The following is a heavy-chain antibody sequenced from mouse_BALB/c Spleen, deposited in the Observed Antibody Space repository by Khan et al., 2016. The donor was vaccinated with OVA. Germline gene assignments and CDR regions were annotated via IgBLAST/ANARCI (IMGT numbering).Heavy chain of an antibody. CDR3: ARISSYWYSDV. CDR1: GYTFTNYG. V-gene: IGHV9-1*02. D-gene: IGHD6-2*01. J-gene: IGHJ1*01. CDR2: INTYTGEP. Sequence: RQGEKDGPELKKPGETVKISCKASGYTFTNYGMNWVKQAPGKGLKWMGWINTYTGEPTYADDFKGRFVFSLETSASTAYLQISNLKNEDMTTYFCARISSYWYSDVWGAGTTVTVSS.